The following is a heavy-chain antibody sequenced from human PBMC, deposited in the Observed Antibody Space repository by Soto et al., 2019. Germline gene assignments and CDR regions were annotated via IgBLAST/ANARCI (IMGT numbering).Heavy chain of an antibody. V-gene: IGHV1-46*01. D-gene: IGHD3-3*01. CDR2: INPSGDST. CDR3: ARDPWDYDFWSGSTLHGMDV. CDR1: GYTFTSYY. J-gene: IGHJ6*02. Sequence: ASVKVSCKASGYTFTSYYMHWVRQAPGQGLEWMGIINPSGDSTSYTQKFQGRVTMTRDTSTSTVYMDLSSLRSEDTAVYYCARDPWDYDFWSGSTLHGMDVWGQGTTVTVSS.